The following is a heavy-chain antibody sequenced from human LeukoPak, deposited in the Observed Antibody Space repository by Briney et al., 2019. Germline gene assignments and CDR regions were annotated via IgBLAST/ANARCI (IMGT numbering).Heavy chain of an antibody. D-gene: IGHD3-22*01. CDR1: GGSISSYY. Sequence: SETLSLTCTVSGGSISSYYWSWIRQPPGKGLEWIGYIYYSGSTNYNPSLKSRVTISVDTSKTQFSLKLSSVTAADTAVYYCARGPDYDSSGYYPFDWWGQGTLVTVSS. CDR3: ARGPDYDSSGYYPFDW. V-gene: IGHV4-59*01. J-gene: IGHJ4*02. CDR2: IYYSGST.